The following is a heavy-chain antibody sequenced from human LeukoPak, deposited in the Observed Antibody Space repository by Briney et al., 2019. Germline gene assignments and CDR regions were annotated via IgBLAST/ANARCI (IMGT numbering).Heavy chain of an antibody. CDR2: ISSSGSTI. J-gene: IGHJ4*02. V-gene: IGHV3-48*03. D-gene: IGHD6-19*01. Sequence: GGSLRLSCAASGFTFSSYEMNWVRQAPGKGLEWVSYISSSGSTIYYADSVKGRFTISRDNAKNSLYLQMNSLRAEDTAVYYCARDSSSGWYNDHWGQGTLVTVSS. CDR3: ARDSSSGWYNDH. CDR1: GFTFSSYE.